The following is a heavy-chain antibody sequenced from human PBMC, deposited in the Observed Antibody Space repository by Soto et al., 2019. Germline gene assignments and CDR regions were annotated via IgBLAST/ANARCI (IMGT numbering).Heavy chain of an antibody. J-gene: IGHJ4*02. D-gene: IGHD3-16*02. CDR1: GYTFTSYG. Sequence: QVQLVQSGAEVKKPGASVKVSCKASGYTFTSYGISWVRQAPGQGLEWMGWISAYNGNTNYAQKLQGRVTMTTDTSTNTAYMEPRSLRSDDTAVYYCARDQGANYDYVWGSYRNFDYWGQGTLVTVSS. CDR2: ISAYNGNT. V-gene: IGHV1-18*01. CDR3: ARDQGANYDYVWGSYRNFDY.